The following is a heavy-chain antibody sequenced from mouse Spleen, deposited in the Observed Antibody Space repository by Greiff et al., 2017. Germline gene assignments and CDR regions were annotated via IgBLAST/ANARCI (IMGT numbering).Heavy chain of an antibody. CDR2: IDPSDSYT. J-gene: IGHJ2*01. Sequence: QVQLQQSGAELVMPGASVKLSCKASGYTFTSYWMHWVKQRPGQGLEWIGEIDPSDSYTNYNQKFKGKATLTVDKSSSTAYMQLSSLTSEDSAVYYCARGGGNYANYFDYWGQGTTLTVSS. V-gene: IGHV1-69*01. CDR3: ARGGGNYANYFDY. CDR1: GYTFTSYW. D-gene: IGHD2-1*01.